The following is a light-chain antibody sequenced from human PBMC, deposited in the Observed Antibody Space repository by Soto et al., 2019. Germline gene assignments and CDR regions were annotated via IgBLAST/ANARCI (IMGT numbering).Light chain of an antibody. CDR2: KAS. Sequence: IQLTQSPSTLSASVGDRVTITCRASQSISTWLAWYQQKPGKAPNLLIYKASSLESGVPSRFSGSGSGTEFTLTISSLQPDDFATYYCQQYSKYWTFGQGTKVEIK. V-gene: IGKV1-5*03. J-gene: IGKJ1*01. CDR1: QSISTW. CDR3: QQYSKYWT.